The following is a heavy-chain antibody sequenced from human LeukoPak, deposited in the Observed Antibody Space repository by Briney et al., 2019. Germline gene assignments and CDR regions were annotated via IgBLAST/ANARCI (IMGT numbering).Heavy chain of an antibody. CDR2: ISGGGETT. V-gene: IGHV3-23*01. D-gene: IGHD5-24*01. CDR1: GFTFNNYA. J-gene: IGHJ4*02. CDR3: AKGKISSATRYYFDY. Sequence: GGSLRLSCAASGFTFNNYAMNWVRQAPGKGLEWVSSISGGGETTYYADSAKGRFTISRDNSKNTLYLQMNSLRAEDTAVYYCAKGKISSATRYYFDYWGQGTLVTVSS.